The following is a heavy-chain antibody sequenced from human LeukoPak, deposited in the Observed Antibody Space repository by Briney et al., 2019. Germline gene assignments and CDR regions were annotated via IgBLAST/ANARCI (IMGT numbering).Heavy chain of an antibody. D-gene: IGHD6-13*01. CDR1: GFTFDDYA. J-gene: IGHJ4*02. Sequence: GRSLRLSCAASGFTFDDYAMHWVRQAPGKGLEWVSGISWNSGSIGYADSVKGRFPISRDNAKNSLYLQMNSLRAEDTAVYYCARDSAAAGTPYHYFDYWGQGTLVTVSS. V-gene: IGHV3-9*01. CDR3: ARDSAAAGTPYHYFDY. CDR2: ISWNSGSI.